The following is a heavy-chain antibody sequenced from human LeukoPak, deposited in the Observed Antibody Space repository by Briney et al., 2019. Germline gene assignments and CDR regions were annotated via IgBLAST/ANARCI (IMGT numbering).Heavy chain of an antibody. V-gene: IGHV3-23*01. CDR2: ISGSGGST. J-gene: IGHJ4*02. Sequence: PGGSLRLSCAASGFTFSSYAMSWVRQAPGKGLEWVSAISGSGGSTHYADSVKGRFTISRDNSKNTLYLQMNSLRAEDTAVYYCAKPPPDIVVVPAGIDYWGQGTLVTVSS. D-gene: IGHD2-2*01. CDR3: AKPPPDIVVVPAGIDY. CDR1: GFTFSSYA.